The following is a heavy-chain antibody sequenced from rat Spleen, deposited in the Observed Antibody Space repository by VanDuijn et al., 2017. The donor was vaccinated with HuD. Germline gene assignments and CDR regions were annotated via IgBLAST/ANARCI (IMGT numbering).Heavy chain of an antibody. V-gene: IGHV5-58*01. J-gene: IGHJ4*01. CDR3: ARHDGNYDVMDA. Sequence: EVQLVETGGGLVQPGRSLKLSCVASGFTFSRYWMYWVRQAPGKGLEWISSIDTDGGRTYYSDSVKGRFTISRDNAENTVYLQMNSLRSEDTATYYCARHDGNYDVMDAWGQGASVTVSS. D-gene: IGHD1-3*01. CDR2: IDTDGGRT. CDR1: GFTFSRYW.